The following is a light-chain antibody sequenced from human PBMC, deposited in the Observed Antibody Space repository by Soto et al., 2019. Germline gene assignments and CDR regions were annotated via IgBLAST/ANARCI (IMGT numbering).Light chain of an antibody. CDR3: QHYNIYPLT. J-gene: IGKJ4*01. Sequence: DVQMTQSPSSLSASVGDRVTITCRASQDINSYLAWYQQKPGNAPKSLIYAASSLQTGVPSRLSGSESGTDFTLTINNLQPEDSATYYCQHYNIYPLTFGGGSKVEIK. CDR2: AAS. CDR1: QDINSY. V-gene: IGKV1D-16*01.